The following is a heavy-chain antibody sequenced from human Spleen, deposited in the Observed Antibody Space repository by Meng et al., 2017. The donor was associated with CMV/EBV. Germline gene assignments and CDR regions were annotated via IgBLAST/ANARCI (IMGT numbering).Heavy chain of an antibody. CDR1: GYTFTDYY. J-gene: IGHJ4*02. D-gene: IGHD6-19*01. V-gene: IGHV1-46*01. CDR3: ARVSSSGWELLDFDH. CDR2: INPSGGAK. Sequence: ASVKVSCKASGYTFTDYYIHWVRQVPGQGLEWMGVINPSGGAKRYAQKFQGRVTITRDTSTNTVYMELSSLRSEDTAVYYCARVSSSGWELLDFDHWGQGTQVTVSS.